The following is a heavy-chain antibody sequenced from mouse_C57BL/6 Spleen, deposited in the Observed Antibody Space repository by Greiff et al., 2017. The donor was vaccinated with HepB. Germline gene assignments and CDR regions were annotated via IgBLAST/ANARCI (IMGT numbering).Heavy chain of an antibody. J-gene: IGHJ2*01. V-gene: IGHV5-6*01. CDR3: ARHEEVGLGDY. Sequence: EVQGVESGGDLVKPGGSLKLSCAASGFTFSSYGMSWVRQTPDKRLEWVATISSGGSYTYYPDSVKGRFTISRDNAKNTLYLQMSSLKSEDTAMYYCARHEEVGLGDYWGQGTTLTVSS. CDR2: ISSGGSYT. D-gene: IGHD4-1*01. CDR1: GFTFSSYG.